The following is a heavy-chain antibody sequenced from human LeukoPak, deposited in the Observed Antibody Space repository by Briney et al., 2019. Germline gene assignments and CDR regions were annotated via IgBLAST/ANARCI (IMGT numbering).Heavy chain of an antibody. D-gene: IGHD6-13*01. CDR3: ARGRENRSGLISSSWYYFDY. V-gene: IGHV4-39*07. CDR1: GGSISSSSYY. J-gene: IGHJ4*02. CDR2: INYSGST. Sequence: SETLSLTCTVSGGSISSSSYYWGWIRQPPGKGLEWIGSINYSGSTYYNPSLKSRVTISVDTSKNQFSLKLSSVTAADTAVYYCARGRENRSGLISSSWYYFDYWGQGTLVTVSS.